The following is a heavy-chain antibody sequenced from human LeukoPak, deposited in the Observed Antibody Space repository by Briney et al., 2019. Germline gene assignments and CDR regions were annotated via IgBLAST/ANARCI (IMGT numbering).Heavy chain of an antibody. V-gene: IGHV3-53*01. D-gene: IGHD4-17*01. Sequence: GGSLRLSCLVSGLTVNDNYMSSVRQAPGKGLQWVSVMFPDGRTFYGDSVRGRFTISRDLARNTLLLQMHSLRADDTAVHYCARTNPVYGDYDYWGQGTLVTVSS. J-gene: IGHJ4*02. CDR3: ARTNPVYGDYDY. CDR2: MFPDGRT. CDR1: GLTVNDNY.